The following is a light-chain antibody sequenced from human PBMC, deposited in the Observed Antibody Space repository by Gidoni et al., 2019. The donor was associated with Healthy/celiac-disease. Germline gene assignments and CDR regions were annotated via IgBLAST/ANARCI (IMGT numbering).Light chain of an antibody. CDR2: EVS. Sequence: QSALPQPPSASGSPVQSVTISCTGTSSDCCGYNYVAWYQLHPGKAPKLMISEVSTRPSVVPDRFSGSKSANPASRTVSGLQAEDEASYYCSSDAFSNIWVFGGGTKLTVL. CDR1: SSDCCGYNY. CDR3: SSDAFSNIWV. J-gene: IGLJ3*02. V-gene: IGLV2-8*01.